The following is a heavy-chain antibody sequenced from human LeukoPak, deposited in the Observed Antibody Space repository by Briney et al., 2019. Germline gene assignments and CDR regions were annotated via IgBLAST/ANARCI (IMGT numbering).Heavy chain of an antibody. CDR2: ISSSGSHI. V-gene: IGHV3-21*01. CDR3: ARSIYDSSGYYPYSNAFDI. CDR1: GFTFSSYS. Sequence: GGSLRLSCAASGFTFSSYSVNWVRQAPGKGLEWVSSISSSGSHIYYADSVKGRFTISRDNAKNSLSLQMNSLRAEDTAVYYCARSIYDSSGYYPYSNAFDIWGQGTMVTVSS. J-gene: IGHJ3*02. D-gene: IGHD3-22*01.